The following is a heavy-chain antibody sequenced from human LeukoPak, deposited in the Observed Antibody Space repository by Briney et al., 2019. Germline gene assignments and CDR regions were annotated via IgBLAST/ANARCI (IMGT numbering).Heavy chain of an antibody. J-gene: IGHJ3*02. CDR3: ARHLLYRSGWYNVGAFDI. Sequence: SETLSLTCTVSGASISSYYWTWIRQPPGKGLEWIGCIYYSGNTKYNPSLKSRVTISVDTSKNQFSLNLSSVTAADTAVYYCARHLLYRSGWYNVGAFDIWGRGTMVTGSS. CDR1: GASISSYY. D-gene: IGHD6-19*01. CDR2: IYYSGNT. V-gene: IGHV4-59*08.